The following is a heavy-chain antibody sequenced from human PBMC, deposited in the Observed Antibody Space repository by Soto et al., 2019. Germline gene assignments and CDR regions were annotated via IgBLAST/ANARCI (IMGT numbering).Heavy chain of an antibody. CDR2: MNPNSGNT. Sequence: ASVKVSCKASGYTFTSYDINWVRQATGQGLEWMGWMNPNSGNTGYAQKFQGRVTMTTDTSTSTAYMELRSLRSDDTAVYYCARVVVVPAAMVARYFQPWGQGTLVTVSS. J-gene: IGHJ1*01. V-gene: IGHV1-8*01. CDR1: GYTFTSYD. D-gene: IGHD2-2*01. CDR3: ARVVVVPAAMVARYFQP.